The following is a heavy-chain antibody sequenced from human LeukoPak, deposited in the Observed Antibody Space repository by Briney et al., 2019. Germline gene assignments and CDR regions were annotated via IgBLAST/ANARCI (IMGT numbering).Heavy chain of an antibody. Sequence: TGGSLRLSCAASGFTFSSYSMNWVRQAPGKGLEWVSYISSSSSTIYYADSVKGRFTISRDNAKNSLYLQMNSLRAEDTAVYYCARGAMTGAFDIWGQGTMVTVS. V-gene: IGHV3-48*01. CDR3: ARGAMTGAFDI. J-gene: IGHJ3*02. CDR2: ISSSSSTI. D-gene: IGHD1-14*01. CDR1: GFTFSSYS.